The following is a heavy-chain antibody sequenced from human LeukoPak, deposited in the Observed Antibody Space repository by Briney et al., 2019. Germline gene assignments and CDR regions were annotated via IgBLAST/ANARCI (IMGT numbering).Heavy chain of an antibody. J-gene: IGHJ4*02. CDR2: IYYSGST. CDR3: ARDGRFPPEVLPRYFDY. V-gene: IGHV4-59*01. Sequence: SETLSLTCTVSSGSISSYYWSWIRQPPGKGLEWIGYIYYSGSTNYNPSLKSRVTISVDTSKNQISLKLSSVTAADTAVYYCARDGRFPPEVLPRYFDYWGQGTLVTVSS. D-gene: IGHD1-26*01. CDR1: SGSISSYY.